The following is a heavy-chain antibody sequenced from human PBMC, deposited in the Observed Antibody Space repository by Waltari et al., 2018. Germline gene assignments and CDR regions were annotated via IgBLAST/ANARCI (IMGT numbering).Heavy chain of an antibody. V-gene: IGHV3-23*04. D-gene: IGHD1-26*01. CDR2: ISGSGGNT. Sequence: EVRLVESGGGLVQPGGSLTLSCAASGFTFSNYGMSWVRQAPGKGLECVSTISGSGGNTFYADSWKGRFTMSKDNSNNTLFLQMNSLRFDDTAEYYCAKSTGSYYEVFDYWGRGTLVTVSS. CDR3: AKSTGSYYEVFDY. J-gene: IGHJ4*02. CDR1: GFTFSNYG.